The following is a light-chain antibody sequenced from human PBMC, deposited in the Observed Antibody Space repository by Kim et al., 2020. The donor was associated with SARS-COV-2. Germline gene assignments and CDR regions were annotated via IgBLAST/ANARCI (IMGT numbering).Light chain of an antibody. CDR1: SSVVGGYRY. V-gene: IGLV2-14*01. J-gene: IGLJ1*01. CDR2: EVS. CDR3: SSYIRGSTNYV. Sequence: HSITISCTATSSVVGGYRYVSWYQQHPGKAPKLVIYEVSNRPSGVSNRFSGSKSGNTASLTISGLQAEDEADYYCSSYIRGSTNYVFGTGTKVTVL.